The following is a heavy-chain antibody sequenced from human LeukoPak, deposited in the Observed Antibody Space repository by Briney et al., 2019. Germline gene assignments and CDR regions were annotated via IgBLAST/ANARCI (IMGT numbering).Heavy chain of an antibody. J-gene: IGHJ4*02. V-gene: IGHV4-59*01. D-gene: IGHD3-22*01. CDR3: TRGGYYEPIDS. Sequence: SETLSLTCSVSGGSISTYYWSWIRQTPGKGLEQIGYIYNSGSTNYNPSLEGRVTMSIDTSKNQFSLKLSSVTAADTAVCYCTRGGYYEPIDSWGQGTLVTVSS. CDR2: IYNSGST. CDR1: GGSISTYY.